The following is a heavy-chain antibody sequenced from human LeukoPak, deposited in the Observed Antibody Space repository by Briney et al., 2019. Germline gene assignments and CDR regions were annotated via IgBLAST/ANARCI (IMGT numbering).Heavy chain of an antibody. CDR3: ARILAAAETGDY. J-gene: IGHJ4*02. D-gene: IGHD6-13*01. CDR2: INPSGGST. CDR1: GYTFTSYY. V-gene: IGHV1-46*01. Sequence: GASVKVSCKASGYTFTSYYMHWVRQAPGQGLEWMGIINPSGGSTSYAQKFQGRVTMTRDTSTSTVYTELSSLRSEDTAVYYCARILAAAETGDYWGQGTLVTVSS.